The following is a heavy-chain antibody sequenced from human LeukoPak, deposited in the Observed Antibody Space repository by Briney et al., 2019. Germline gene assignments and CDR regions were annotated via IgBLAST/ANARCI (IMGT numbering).Heavy chain of an antibody. CDR1: GGSISSYY. Sequence: PSETLSLTCTVSGGSISSYYWSWIRQPAGKGLEWIGRIYTSGSTNYNPSLKSRATISVDTSKNQLSLKLSSVTAADTAVYYCARLKYYYDSSGYRAEYFQHWGQGTLVTASS. CDR2: IYTSGST. V-gene: IGHV4-4*07. CDR3: ARLKYYYDSSGYRAEYFQH. J-gene: IGHJ1*01. D-gene: IGHD3-22*01.